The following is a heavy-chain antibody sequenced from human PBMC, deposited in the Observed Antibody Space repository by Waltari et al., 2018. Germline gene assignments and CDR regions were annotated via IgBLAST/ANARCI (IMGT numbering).Heavy chain of an antibody. V-gene: IGHV4-38-2*01. CDR3: ARRQFKYYFDY. D-gene: IGHD4-4*01. J-gene: IGHJ4*02. CDR1: GYSIRSGYY. Sequence: QVQLQESGPGLVKPSETLSLTCAVSGYSIRSGYYWGWIRQPPGKGLEWIGSIYHSGSTYYNPSLKSRVTISVDTSKNQFSLKLSSVTAADTAVYYCARRQFKYYFDYWGQGTLVTVSS. CDR2: IYHSGST.